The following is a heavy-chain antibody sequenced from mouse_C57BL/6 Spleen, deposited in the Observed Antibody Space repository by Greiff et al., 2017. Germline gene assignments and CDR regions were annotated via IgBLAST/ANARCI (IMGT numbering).Heavy chain of an antibody. CDR3: GRGGYYYGSTRWYFDV. Sequence: QVQLKESGPELVKPGASVKISCKASGYAFSSSWMNWVKQRPGKGLAWIGRIYPGNGDTNYNGKFKGKATLTVDKSSSTAYMQLSSLTCEDSAVDFSGRGGYYYGSTRWYFDVWGTGTTVTVSS. D-gene: IGHD1-1*01. V-gene: IGHV1-82*01. J-gene: IGHJ1*03. CDR1: GYAFSSSW. CDR2: IYPGNGDT.